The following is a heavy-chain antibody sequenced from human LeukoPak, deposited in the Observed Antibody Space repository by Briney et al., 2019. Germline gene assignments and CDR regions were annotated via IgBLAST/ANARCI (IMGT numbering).Heavy chain of an antibody. CDR1: GFTVSSNY. CDR2: IYSGGST. CDR3: ARARVGYSSGWSYYFGY. Sequence: GGSLRLSCAASGFTVSSNYMSWVRQAPGKGLEWVSVIYSGGSTYYADSVKGRFTISRDNSKNTLYLQMNSLRAEDTAVYYCARARVGYSSGWSYYFGYWGQGTLVTVSS. J-gene: IGHJ4*02. V-gene: IGHV3-66*02. D-gene: IGHD6-19*01.